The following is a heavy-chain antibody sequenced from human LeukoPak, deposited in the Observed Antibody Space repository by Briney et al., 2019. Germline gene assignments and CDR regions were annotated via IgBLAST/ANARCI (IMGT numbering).Heavy chain of an antibody. CDR3: ARDHRITMVRDRDAFDI. CDR2: INPSGGST. V-gene: IGHV1-46*01. J-gene: IGHJ3*02. CDR1: GYTFTSYY. D-gene: IGHD3-10*01. Sequence: ASVKVSCKASGYTFTSYYMHWVRQAPGQGLEWMGIINPSGGSTSYAQKFQGRVTMTRDTPTSTVYMELSSLRSGDTAVYYCARDHRITMVRDRDAFDIWGQGTMVTVSS.